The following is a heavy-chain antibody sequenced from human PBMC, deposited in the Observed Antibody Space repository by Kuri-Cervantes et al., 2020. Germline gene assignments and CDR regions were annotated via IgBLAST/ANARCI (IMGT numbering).Heavy chain of an antibody. CDR1: GGSFSNYF. V-gene: IGHV4-34*01. Sequence: GSLRLSCGVYGGSFSNYFWSWIRQTPGKGLEWIGEINHSGRTKCNPSLKSRVTISVDTSKNQFSLRLKSVTAADTAVYYCARGHFEATTDFDYWGQGTLVTVSS. CDR3: ARGHFEATTDFDY. D-gene: IGHD5-24*01. J-gene: IGHJ4*02. CDR2: INHSGRT.